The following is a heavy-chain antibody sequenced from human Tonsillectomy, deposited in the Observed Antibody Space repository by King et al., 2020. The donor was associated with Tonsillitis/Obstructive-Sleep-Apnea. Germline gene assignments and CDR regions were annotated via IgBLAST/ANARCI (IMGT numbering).Heavy chain of an antibody. CDR1: GFTFGDYA. J-gene: IGHJ4*02. CDR2: IRSKAYGGTT. D-gene: IGHD7-27*01. Sequence: VQLVESGGGLVQPGRSLRLSCTASGFTFGDYAMSWVRQAPGKGLEWVGFIRSKAYGGTTEYAASVKGRFTVSRDDSKSIAYLQMNSLKTEDTAVYYCTRDAGVSFDYWGQGTLVTVSS. V-gene: IGHV3-49*04. CDR3: TRDAGVSFDY.